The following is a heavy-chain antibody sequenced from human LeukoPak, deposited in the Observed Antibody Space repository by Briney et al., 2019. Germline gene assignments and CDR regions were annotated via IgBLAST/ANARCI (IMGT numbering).Heavy chain of an antibody. V-gene: IGHV3-30-3*01. D-gene: IGHD5-12*01. CDR1: GFTFSSYA. CDR3: ASNSGYDYGGYDY. Sequence: GGSLRLSCAASGFTFSSYAMSWVRQAPGKGLEWVAVISYDGSNKYYADSVKGRFTISRDNAKNSLYLQMNSLRAEDTAVYYCASNSGYDYGGYDYWGQGTLVTVSS. J-gene: IGHJ4*02. CDR2: ISYDGSNK.